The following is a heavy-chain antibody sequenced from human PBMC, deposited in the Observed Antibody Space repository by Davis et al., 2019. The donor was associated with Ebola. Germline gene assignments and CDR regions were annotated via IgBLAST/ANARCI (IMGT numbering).Heavy chain of an antibody. V-gene: IGHV3-30*04. D-gene: IGHD6-19*01. CDR3: AKDTSNVWFDV. CDR1: GFDFPYYA. Sequence: GGSLRLSCAASGFDFPYYAMHWVRQAPGKGLEWVAVISYDGSHKYYADSVKGRFTISRDNSKNTLHLQMNSLRVEDTAIYYCAKDTSNVWFDVWGQGTTVTVSS. CDR2: ISYDGSHK. J-gene: IGHJ3*01.